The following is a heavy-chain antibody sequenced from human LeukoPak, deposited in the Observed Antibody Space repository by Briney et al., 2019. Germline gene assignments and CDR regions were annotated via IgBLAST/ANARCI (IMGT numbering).Heavy chain of an antibody. CDR2: IRGSGDST. D-gene: IGHD6-13*01. CDR3: AKRFRGSSGLYYFDY. Sequence: GWSLRLSCAASGFTFSSYAMSWVRQAPGKGLEWVSAIRGSGDSTYYADSVKGRFTISRDNSKNTLYLQMNSLRAEDTAVYYCAKRFRGSSGLYYFDYWGQGTLVTVSS. J-gene: IGHJ4*02. V-gene: IGHV3-23*01. CDR1: GFTFSSYA.